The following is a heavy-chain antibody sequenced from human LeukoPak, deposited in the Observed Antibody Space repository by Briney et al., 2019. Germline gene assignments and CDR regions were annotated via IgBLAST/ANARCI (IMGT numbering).Heavy chain of an antibody. CDR3: ASNLGNSDILTGYHPSYYFDY. V-gene: IGHV3-30-3*01. CDR1: GFTFSSYA. J-gene: IGHJ4*02. D-gene: IGHD3-9*01. CDR2: ISYDGSNK. Sequence: GGSLRLSCAASGFTFSSYAMHWVRQAPGKGLEWVAVISYDGSNKYYADSVKGRFTISRDNSKNTLYLQMNSLRAEDTAVYYCASNLGNSDILTGYHPSYYFDYWGQGTLVTVSS.